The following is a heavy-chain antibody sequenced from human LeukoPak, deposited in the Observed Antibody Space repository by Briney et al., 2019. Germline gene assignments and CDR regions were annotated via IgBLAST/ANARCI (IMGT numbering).Heavy chain of an antibody. Sequence: GGALRLSCAASGFTFSSYAMHWVRQAPGKGLDGVAVISYDGSNKYYADSVKGRFTISRKNSKNTLYLQMNSLRGEDTAVYYCASEGSSSSWPYFDYWGQGTRVTVSS. CDR2: ISYDGSNK. CDR3: ASEGSSSSWPYFDY. V-gene: IGHV3-30*04. CDR1: GFTFSSYA. D-gene: IGHD6-13*01. J-gene: IGHJ4*02.